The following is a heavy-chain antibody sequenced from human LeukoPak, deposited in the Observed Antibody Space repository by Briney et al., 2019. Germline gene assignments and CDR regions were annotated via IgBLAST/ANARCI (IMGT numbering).Heavy chain of an antibody. V-gene: IGHV4-61*02. CDR3: ARAPADILTGYYEPLHYHFDY. CDR2: IYTSGST. Sequence: SETLSLTCSVSGGSISSDSYYWNWIRQPAGKRLEWIGRIYTSGSTKYNPSFKSRVTISMDTSNNQFTLRLSSVTAADTAVYHCARAPADILTGYYEPLHYHFDYWGQGILVTVSS. CDR1: GGSISSDSYY. D-gene: IGHD3-9*01. J-gene: IGHJ4*02.